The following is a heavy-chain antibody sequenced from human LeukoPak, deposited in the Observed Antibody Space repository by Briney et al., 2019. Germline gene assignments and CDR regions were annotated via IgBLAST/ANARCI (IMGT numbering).Heavy chain of an antibody. CDR1: GFTFSSYA. J-gene: IGHJ4*02. CDR2: ISGSGGNT. Sequence: GGSLRLSCAASGFTFSSYAMSWIRQAPGKGLEWVSAISGSGGNTYYADSVKGRFTISRDNSKNTLYLQMNSLRAEDTAVYYCAKDPSLSYDSSGYYYHYWGQGTLVTVSS. CDR3: AKDPSLSYDSSGYYYHY. V-gene: IGHV3-23*01. D-gene: IGHD3-22*01.